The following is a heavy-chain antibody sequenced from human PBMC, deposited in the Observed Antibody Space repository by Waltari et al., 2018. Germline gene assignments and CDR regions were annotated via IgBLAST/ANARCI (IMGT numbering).Heavy chain of an antibody. CDR3: ARQGSYYNVFDY. V-gene: IGHV4-38-2*01. CDR1: GYSISSGYY. J-gene: IGHJ4*02. Sequence: QVQLQESGPGLVKPSETLSLTCAVSGYSISSGYYWGCIRQPPGKGLEWIGTIYHTGSTYYNPSLKSRVTISLDASKNHFALKLSSVTAADPAWYYCARQGSYYNVFDYWGQGTLVTVSS. D-gene: IGHD3-10*01. CDR2: IYHTGST.